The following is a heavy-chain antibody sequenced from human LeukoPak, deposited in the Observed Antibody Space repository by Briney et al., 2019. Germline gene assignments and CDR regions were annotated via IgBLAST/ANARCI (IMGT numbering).Heavy chain of an antibody. CDR2: ISYSGST. CDR3: ARDRLEVDYGSGSYYNLVLFDP. Sequence: SETLSLTCTVSGGSISSYYWSWIRQPPGKGLEWIGYISYSGSTNYNPSLKSRVTMSVDTSKNQFSLKLSSVTAADAAVYYCARDRLEVDYGSGSYYNLVLFDPWGQGTLVTVSS. J-gene: IGHJ5*02. V-gene: IGHV4-59*12. CDR1: GGSISSYY. D-gene: IGHD3-10*01.